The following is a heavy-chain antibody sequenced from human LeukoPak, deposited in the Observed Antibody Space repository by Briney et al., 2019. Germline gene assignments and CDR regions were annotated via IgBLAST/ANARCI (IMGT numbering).Heavy chain of an antibody. Sequence: GGSLRPSCVASGFIFSTFWMSWVRQAPGKGLEWVAHIKGDGSEKYYVDSVKGRFTIFRDNAKNSLYLQMNSLRVEDTAVYYCVSWGTFEGGLVNYWGQGTLVTVSS. CDR1: GFIFSTFW. CDR3: VSWGTFEGGLVNY. D-gene: IGHD3-16*01. CDR2: IKGDGSEK. J-gene: IGHJ4*02. V-gene: IGHV3-7*01.